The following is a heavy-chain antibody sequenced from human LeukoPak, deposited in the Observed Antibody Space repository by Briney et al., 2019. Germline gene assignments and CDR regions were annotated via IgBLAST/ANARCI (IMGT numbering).Heavy chain of an antibody. J-gene: IGHJ6*03. CDR1: GYTFTSYG. CDR2: ISAYNGNT. Sequence: ASVKVSCKASGYTFTSYGISWVRQAPGQGLERMGWISAYNGNTNYAQKLQGRVTMTTDTSTSTAYMELRSLRSDDTAVYYCARDYDFWSGSPSYMDVWGKGTTVTVSS. D-gene: IGHD3-3*01. V-gene: IGHV1-18*01. CDR3: ARDYDFWSGSPSYMDV.